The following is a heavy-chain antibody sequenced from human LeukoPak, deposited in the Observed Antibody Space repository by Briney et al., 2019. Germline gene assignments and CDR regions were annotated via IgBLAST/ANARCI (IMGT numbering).Heavy chain of an antibody. Sequence: KPSETLSLSCTVSGGSISNYYWSWIRQSAGKGLEWIGRVYTSGSTYYNPSLKSRVTMSGDTSKNQLSLKLSSVTAADTAVYYCARTPYFYDSSGYSHWGQGTLVTVSP. CDR3: ARTPYFYDSSGYSH. D-gene: IGHD3-22*01. CDR1: GGSISNYY. CDR2: VYTSGST. V-gene: IGHV4-4*07. J-gene: IGHJ4*02.